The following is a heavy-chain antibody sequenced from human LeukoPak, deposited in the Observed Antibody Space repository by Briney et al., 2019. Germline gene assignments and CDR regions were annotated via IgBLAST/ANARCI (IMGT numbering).Heavy chain of an antibody. J-gene: IGHJ4*02. CDR2: IFPGDSDS. CDR3: ARPYSSGWPYSFEY. D-gene: IGHD6-19*01. Sequence: GESLKISCKGSGYSFTTYWIGWVRQMPGKGLEWVGIIFPGDSDSRYSPSLQGQVTISADTSISTAYLQWSSLKASDTAMYFCARPYSSGWPYSFEYWGQGTLVTVSS. V-gene: IGHV5-51*01. CDR1: GYSFTTYW.